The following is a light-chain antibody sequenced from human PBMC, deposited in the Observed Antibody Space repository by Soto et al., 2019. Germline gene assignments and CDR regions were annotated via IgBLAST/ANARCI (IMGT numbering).Light chain of an antibody. CDR2: AAS. V-gene: IGKV1-6*01. Sequence: AIQMTQSSSSLSASVGDRVTITCRASQDIRSYLGWYQQKPGKAPKLLIFAASNLHSGVPSRFSGSGSGTDFTLTISSLHPEDFATYYCLQDLSYPRTFGQGTKVEI. CDR3: LQDLSYPRT. J-gene: IGKJ1*01. CDR1: QDIRSY.